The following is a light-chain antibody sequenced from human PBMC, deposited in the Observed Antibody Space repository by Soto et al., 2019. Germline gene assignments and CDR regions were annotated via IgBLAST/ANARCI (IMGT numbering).Light chain of an antibody. V-gene: IGKV4-1*01. CDR2: WAS. CDR3: QQYYSSPLT. J-gene: IGKJ1*01. CDR1: QTVLFSSNYKNS. Sequence: DIVMTQSPDSLAVSLGERATINCKSSQTVLFSSNYKNSIAWYQLRPGQPPRLLIYWASMRTSGVPARFTGSGSGTDFTLTISSLQAEYVALYYCQQYYSSPLTFGQGTKIEIK.